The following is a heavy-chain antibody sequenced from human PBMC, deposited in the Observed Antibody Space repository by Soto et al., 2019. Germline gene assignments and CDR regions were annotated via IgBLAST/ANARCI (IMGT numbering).Heavy chain of an antibody. V-gene: IGHV4-34*01. CDR2: INHSGST. CDR3: ARGGDGYYYYGMDV. D-gene: IGHD2-21*02. J-gene: IGHJ6*02. CDR1: GGSFGGYY. Sequence: TLSLTCAVYGGSFGGYYWSWIRQPPGKGLEWIGEINHSGSTNYNPSLKSRVTISVDTSKNQFSLKLSSVTAADTAVYYCARGGDGYYYYGMDVWGQGTTVIVSS.